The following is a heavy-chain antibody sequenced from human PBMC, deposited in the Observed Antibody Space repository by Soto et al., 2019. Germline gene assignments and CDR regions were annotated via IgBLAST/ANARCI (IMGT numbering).Heavy chain of an antibody. V-gene: IGHV1-46*01. J-gene: IGHJ3*02. CDR1: GYTFTTYY. Sequence: ASVKVSCKTSGYTFTTYYVEWLRQAPGQGLEWIGMSNPMNHIARSTQQFHGRVTMTSVPSTSTVYMELNGLRPEDTAVYYCARGSHGGGWYRDTLDISG. D-gene: IGHD6-19*01. CDR3: ARGSHGGGWYRDTLDI. CDR2: SNPMNHIA.